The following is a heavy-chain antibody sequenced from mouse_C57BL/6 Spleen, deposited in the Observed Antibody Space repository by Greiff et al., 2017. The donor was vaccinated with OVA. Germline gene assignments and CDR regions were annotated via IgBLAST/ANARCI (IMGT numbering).Heavy chain of an antibody. CDR2: INPSSGYT. D-gene: IGHD3-2*02. CDR1: GYTFTSYT. CDR3: ARGSQGYYYFDY. V-gene: IGHV1-4*01. Sequence: VKLMESGAELARPGASVKMSCKASGYTFTSYTMHWVKQRPGQGLEWIGYINPSSGYTKYNQKFKYKATLTADKSSSTAYMQLSSLTSEDSAVYYCARGSQGYYYFDYWGQGTTLTVSS. J-gene: IGHJ2*01.